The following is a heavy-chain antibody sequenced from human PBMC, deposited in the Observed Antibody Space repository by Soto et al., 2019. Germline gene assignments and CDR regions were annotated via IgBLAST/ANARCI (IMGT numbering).Heavy chain of an antibody. D-gene: IGHD5-18*01. CDR3: ARLKTAMLAPRLFHY. CDR1: GGSISSSSYY. J-gene: IGHJ4*02. V-gene: IGHV4-39*01. CDR2: IYYSGST. Sequence: QLQLQESGPGLVKPSETLSLTCTVSGGSISSSSYYWGWIRQPPGKGLEWIGSIYYSGSTYYNPSLKSRVTISVDTSKNQFSLKLSSVTAADTAVYYCARLKTAMLAPRLFHYWGQGTLVTVSS.